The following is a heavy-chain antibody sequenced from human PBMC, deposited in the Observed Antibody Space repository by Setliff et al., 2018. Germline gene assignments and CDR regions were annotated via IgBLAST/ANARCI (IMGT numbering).Heavy chain of an antibody. Sequence: ASVKVSCKASGYTFTSHYMHWVRQAPGLGLEWMGTINPSSGSTYYADSVKGRFTISRDNSKNTLYLQMNSLRAEDTAVYYCAKDWNYYGSGALDAFDIWGQGTMVTVSS. J-gene: IGHJ3*02. CDR2: INPSSGST. D-gene: IGHD3-10*01. CDR3: AKDWNYYGSGALDAFDI. V-gene: IGHV1-46*04. CDR1: GYTFTSHY.